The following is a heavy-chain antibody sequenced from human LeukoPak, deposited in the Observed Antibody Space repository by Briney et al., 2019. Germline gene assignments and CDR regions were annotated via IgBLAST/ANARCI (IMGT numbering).Heavy chain of an antibody. CDR1: GYTFTGYY. J-gene: IGHJ4*02. V-gene: IGHV1-2*06. D-gene: IGHD3-9*01. Sequence: ASVKVSCKASGYTFTGYYMHWVRQAPGQGLEWMGRINPNSGGTNYAQKFQGRVTMTRDTSISKAYMELSRLRSDDTAVYYCALNWYYDILTGYLEDWGQGTLVTVSS. CDR2: INPNSGGT. CDR3: ALNWYYDILTGYLED.